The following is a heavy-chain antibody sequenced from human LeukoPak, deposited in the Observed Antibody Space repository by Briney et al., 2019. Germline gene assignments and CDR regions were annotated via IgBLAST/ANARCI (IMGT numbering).Heavy chain of an antibody. D-gene: IGHD3-3*01. CDR2: IHTSGSN. J-gene: IGHJ3*01. V-gene: IGHV4-4*09. CDR1: GVSISPYY. CDR3: ARLAAAVHLGAFDL. Sequence: SQTLSLTCAVSGVSISPYYWAWIRQPPGKGLEWIGYIHTSGSNNQYPSLKSRVTISVDKSKNHFSLRLTSVTAADTAVYYCARLAAAVHLGAFDLWGEGTMVTVSS.